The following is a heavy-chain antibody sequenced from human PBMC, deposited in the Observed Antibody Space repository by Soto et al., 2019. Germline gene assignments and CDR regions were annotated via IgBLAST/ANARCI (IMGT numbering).Heavy chain of an antibody. D-gene: IGHD3-22*01. CDR3: ARHPSRRYYDSSGYYYPLVYGMDV. Sequence: SETLSLTCTVSCASIPTYYWSWIREPPGTGLERIGYISYSGNTDYNPSLKSRVNKSEDTSKNQFAQKISYVTAADSVVYYCARHPSRRYYDSSGYYYPLVYGMDVWGQGTTVS. CDR1: CASIPTYY. V-gene: IGHV4-59*08. CDR2: ISYSGNT. J-gene: IGHJ6*02.